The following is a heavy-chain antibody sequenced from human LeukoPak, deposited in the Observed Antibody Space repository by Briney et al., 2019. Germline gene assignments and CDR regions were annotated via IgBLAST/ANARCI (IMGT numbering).Heavy chain of an antibody. Sequence: TGGSLRLSCAASGFTFSSYAMSWVRQAPGKGLEWVSAISGSGGSTYYADSVKGRFTISRDNSKNTLYLQMNSLRAEDTAVYYCARERDYDSSGYYVFGYWGQGTLVTVSS. D-gene: IGHD3-22*01. CDR3: ARERDYDSSGYYVFGY. CDR1: GFTFSSYA. CDR2: ISGSGGST. V-gene: IGHV3-23*01. J-gene: IGHJ4*02.